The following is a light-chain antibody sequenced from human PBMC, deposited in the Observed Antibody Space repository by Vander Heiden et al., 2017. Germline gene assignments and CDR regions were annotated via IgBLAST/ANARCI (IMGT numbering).Light chain of an antibody. V-gene: IGKV1-39*01. J-gene: IGKJ3*01. CDR1: QSISSY. Sequence: DIQMTQSPSSLSASVGDRVTITCRASQSISSYLNWYQQKPGKAPKLLIYAASRLQSGVPSRFSGSGSASDFTLTISRLQLEDFATYYCQQSDSTPFTFGHGTKVDIK. CDR3: QQSDSTPFT. CDR2: AAS.